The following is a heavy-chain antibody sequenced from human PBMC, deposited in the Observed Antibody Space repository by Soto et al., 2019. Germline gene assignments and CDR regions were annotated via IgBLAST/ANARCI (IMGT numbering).Heavy chain of an antibody. Sequence: GGSLRLSCAASGFTFSSYGMHWVRQAPGKGLEWVAVISYDGSNKYYADSVKGRFTISRDNSKNTLYLQMNSLRAEDTAVYYCAKGEGGTPHYYFDYWGQGTLVTVSS. CDR1: GFTFSSYG. D-gene: IGHD1-26*01. J-gene: IGHJ4*02. CDR3: AKGEGGTPHYYFDY. CDR2: ISYDGSNK. V-gene: IGHV3-30*18.